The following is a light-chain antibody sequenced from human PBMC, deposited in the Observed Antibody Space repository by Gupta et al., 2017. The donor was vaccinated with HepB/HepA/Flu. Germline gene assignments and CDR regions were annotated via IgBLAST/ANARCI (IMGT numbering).Light chain of an antibody. CDR1: QSISSW. J-gene: IGKJ1*01. Sequence: DIQMTQSPSTLSASVGDRVTITCRASQSISSWLAWYQQKPGKAPKLLIYKASRVESGVPSRFSGSGSGTXFTLTIXSLQPDDFATYYCQHENSSSWTFGXGTKVEIK. V-gene: IGKV1-5*03. CDR2: KAS. CDR3: QHENSSSWT.